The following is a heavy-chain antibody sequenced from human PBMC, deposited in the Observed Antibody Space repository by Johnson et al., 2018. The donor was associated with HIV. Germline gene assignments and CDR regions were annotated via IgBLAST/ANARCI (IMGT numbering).Heavy chain of an antibody. D-gene: IGHD3-10*01. CDR1: GFTFSSYA. CDR2: ISYDGSNK. CDR3: AKTRMGGILDAFDL. J-gene: IGHJ3*01. V-gene: IGHV3-30-3*02. Sequence: QVQLVESGGGVVQPGRSLRLSCAASGFTFSSYAMHWVRQAPAKGLEWVAVISYDGSNKYYADSVKGRFTISRDNSKNTLYLQMNSLTIEDTAVFYCAKTRMGGILDAFDLWGQGTMVIVS.